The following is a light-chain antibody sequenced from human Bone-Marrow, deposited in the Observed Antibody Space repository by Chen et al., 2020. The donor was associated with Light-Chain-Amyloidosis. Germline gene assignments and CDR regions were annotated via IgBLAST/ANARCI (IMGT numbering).Light chain of an antibody. Sequence: QSALTQPASVSGSPGQSTTISCTGTSSDVGGDNHISWYQQHPDKTPKLMIYEVTNRPLWVPDRFSGSKSDNTASLTISGLQTEDEADYFCSSYTITNTLVFGSGTRVTVL. CDR3: SSYTITNTLV. V-gene: IGLV2-14*01. CDR1: SSDVGGDNH. J-gene: IGLJ1*01. CDR2: EVT.